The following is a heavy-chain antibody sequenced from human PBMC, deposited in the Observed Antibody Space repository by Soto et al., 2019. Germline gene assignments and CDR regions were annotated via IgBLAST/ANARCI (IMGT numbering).Heavy chain of an antibody. CDR3: AKEKGFREPFDY. D-gene: IGHD1-26*01. J-gene: IGHJ4*01. CDR2: IGATDGKT. Sequence: GGSLRLSCAASGFIFSNYGMAWVRQAPGKGLEWVSAIGATDGKTYYRDSVKGRFTISRDNSGGMLFLQMNGLRAEDMAVYYCAKEKGFREPFDYWGQGTLVTVSS. CDR1: GFIFSNYG. V-gene: IGHV3-23*01.